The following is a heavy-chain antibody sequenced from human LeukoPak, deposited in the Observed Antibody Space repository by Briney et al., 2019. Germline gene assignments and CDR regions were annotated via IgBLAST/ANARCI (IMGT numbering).Heavy chain of an antibody. CDR1: GFTFSNAW. D-gene: IGHD2/OR15-2a*01. J-gene: IGHJ4*02. CDR2: IKSKSDGGTT. CDR3: TRIRGGYFDY. Sequence: PGGSLRLSCAASGFTFSNAWMSWIRQAPGKGLEWVGRIKSKSDGGTTDYAAPVKGRFTISRDDSKSTFHMQMNSLKTEDTAVYYCTRIRGGYFDYRGQGTLVTVSS. V-gene: IGHV3-15*01.